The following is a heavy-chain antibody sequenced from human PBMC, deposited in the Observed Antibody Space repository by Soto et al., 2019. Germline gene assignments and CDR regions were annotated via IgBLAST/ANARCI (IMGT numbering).Heavy chain of an antibody. D-gene: IGHD2-2*01. Sequence: GGSLRLSCAASGFTFSSYGMHWVRQAPGKGLEWVAVISCDGSNKYYADSVKGRFTISRDNSKNTLYLQMNSLRAEDTAVYYCAKDGGIVVVPAARHRGAFDIWGQGTMVTVSS. CDR3: AKDGGIVVVPAARHRGAFDI. J-gene: IGHJ3*02. V-gene: IGHV3-30*18. CDR2: ISCDGSNK. CDR1: GFTFSSYG.